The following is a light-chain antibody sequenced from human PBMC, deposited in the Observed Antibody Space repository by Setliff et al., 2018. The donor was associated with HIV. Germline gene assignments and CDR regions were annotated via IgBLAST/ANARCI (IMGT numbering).Light chain of an antibody. CDR1: SSDVGGYGL. Sequence: QSALTQPASVSGSPGQSINISCTGTSSDVGGYGLVSWYQQQPDIAPKLIIFEVNKRPSGVSNRFSGSKSGSTASLAISGLQADDEGDYYCCSYAGTDTFVVFGTGTKVTVL. CDR2: EVN. J-gene: IGLJ1*01. V-gene: IGLV2-23*02. CDR3: CSYAGTDTFVV.